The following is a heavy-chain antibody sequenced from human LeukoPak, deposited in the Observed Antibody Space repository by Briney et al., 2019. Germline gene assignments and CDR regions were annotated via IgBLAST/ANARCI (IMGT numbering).Heavy chain of an antibody. Sequence: GGSLRLSCVASGFMSSPCWMASIRQSPGQGLQFVANINSDGSDINYVDSVKGRFTISRDNAKNSLYLQMISLRAEDTAVYYCVRVGSFDGSRYYPDYWGQGTLVTVSS. CDR2: INSDGSDI. D-gene: IGHD3-22*01. CDR1: GFMSSPCW. J-gene: IGHJ4*02. CDR3: VRVGSFDGSRYYPDY. V-gene: IGHV3-7*01.